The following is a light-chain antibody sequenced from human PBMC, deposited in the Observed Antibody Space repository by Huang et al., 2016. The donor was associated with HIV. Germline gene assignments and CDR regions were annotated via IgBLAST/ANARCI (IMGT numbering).Light chain of an antibody. CDR2: MAS. J-gene: IGKJ2*01. CDR1: RSLLFASNSKNF. Sequence: DILLTQSPDSQAVSLGERATLTCRSSRSLLFASNSKNFLAWYQQKPGQSPKLLMYMASVRESGVPERFTGSGSGTEFTLTIASLQAEDVAVYYCQQFYNMPYTFGRGTRLEI. CDR3: QQFYNMPYT. V-gene: IGKV4-1*01.